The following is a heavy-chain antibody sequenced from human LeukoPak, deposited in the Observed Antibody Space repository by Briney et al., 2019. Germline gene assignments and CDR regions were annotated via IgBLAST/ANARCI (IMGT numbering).Heavy chain of an antibody. J-gene: IGHJ5*02. CDR1: GYSINSGYY. CDR3: ARDGTAGYCSSTSCAEDQDNWFDP. D-gene: IGHD2-2*01. CDR2: IYHSGST. Sequence: PSETLSLTCTVSGYSINSGYYWGWIRQPPGKGLEWIGSIYHSGSTYYNPSLKSRVTISVDTSKNQFSLKLSSVTAADTAVYYCARDGTAGYCSSTSCAEDQDNWFDPWGQGTLVTVSS. V-gene: IGHV4-38-2*02.